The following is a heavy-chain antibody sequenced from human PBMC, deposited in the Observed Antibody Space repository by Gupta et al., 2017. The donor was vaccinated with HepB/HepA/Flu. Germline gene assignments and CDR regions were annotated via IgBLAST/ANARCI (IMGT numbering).Heavy chain of an antibody. Sequence: QVQLVQSGAEVRKLWASVKVSCKASGNTFTGYYMHWLRQAPGQGLEWMGWIDPTGGDTNYAQKYHGRVTMTRDTSSTIANMDLRSLKSYDTAVYYCALGYCYASHHFEHWGQGTLVTVSS. J-gene: IGHJ5*02. CDR3: ALGYCYASHHFEH. D-gene: IGHD2-21*02. CDR2: IDPTGGDT. V-gene: IGHV1-2*02. CDR1: GNTFTGYY.